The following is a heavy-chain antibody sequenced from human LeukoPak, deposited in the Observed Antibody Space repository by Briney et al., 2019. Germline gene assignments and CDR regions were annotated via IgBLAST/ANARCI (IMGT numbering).Heavy chain of an antibody. CDR2: INPNSGGT. D-gene: IGHD2-2*01. CDR3: ARGAVVPAATRCYYYMDV. Sequence: GSVKVSCKASGYTFTGYYMHWVRQAPGQGLEWMGWINPNSGGTNYAQKFQGRVTMTRDTSISTAYMGLSRLRSDDTAVYYCARGAVVPAATRCYYYMDVWGKGTTVTVSS. J-gene: IGHJ6*03. V-gene: IGHV1-2*02. CDR1: GYTFTGYY.